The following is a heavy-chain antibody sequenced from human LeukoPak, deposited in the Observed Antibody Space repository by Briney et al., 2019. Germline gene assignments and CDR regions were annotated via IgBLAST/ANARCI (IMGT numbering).Heavy chain of an antibody. CDR2: IYTSGST. Sequence: PSETLSLTCTVSGGSISSYYWSWIRQPPGKELEWIGYIYTSGSTNYNPSLKSRVTISVDTSKNQFSLKLSSVTAADTAVYYCARHGGIHSSRNLYYFDYWGQGTLVTVSS. CDR3: ARHGGIHSSRNLYYFDY. CDR1: GGSISSYY. D-gene: IGHD6-13*01. J-gene: IGHJ4*02. V-gene: IGHV4-4*09.